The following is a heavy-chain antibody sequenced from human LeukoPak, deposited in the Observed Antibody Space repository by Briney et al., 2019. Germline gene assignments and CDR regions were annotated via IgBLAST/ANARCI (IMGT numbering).Heavy chain of an antibody. D-gene: IGHD3-3*01. CDR3: AGDHHVKTYDFWSGYPDY. J-gene: IGHJ4*02. Sequence: ASVKVSCKASGYTFTGYYMHWVRQAPGQGLEWMGWINPNSGGTNYAQKFQGRVTMTRDTSISTAYMELSRLRSDDTAVYYCAGDHHVKTYDFWSGYPDYWGQGTLVTVSS. V-gene: IGHV1-2*02. CDR1: GYTFTGYY. CDR2: INPNSGGT.